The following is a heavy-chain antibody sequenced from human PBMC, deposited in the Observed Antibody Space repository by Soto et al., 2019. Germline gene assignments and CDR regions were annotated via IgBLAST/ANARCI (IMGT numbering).Heavy chain of an antibody. J-gene: IGHJ5*02. Sequence: ASVKVSCKASGYTFTGYYMHWVRQAPGQGLEWMGWINPNSGGTNYAQKFQGRVTMTRDTSISTASMELSRLRSDDTAVYYCARVGLWSIAAAGPGNWFDPWGQGTLVTVSS. D-gene: IGHD6-13*01. CDR1: GYTFTGYY. V-gene: IGHV1-2*02. CDR3: ARVGLWSIAAAGPGNWFDP. CDR2: INPNSGGT.